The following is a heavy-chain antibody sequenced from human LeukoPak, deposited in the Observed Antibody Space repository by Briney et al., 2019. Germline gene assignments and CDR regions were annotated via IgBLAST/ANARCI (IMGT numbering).Heavy chain of an antibody. CDR3: AYGSGSYYNGNFFDC. Sequence: ASVKVSCKDSGYTFTAYNIHWVRQAPRQGLEWMGWINANSGGTNYAQKFQGRVSMTRDTSISTAYMELSSLRSDDTAVYYCAYGSGSYYNGNFFDCWGQGTLVTVSS. D-gene: IGHD3-10*01. CDR2: INANSGGT. J-gene: IGHJ4*02. CDR1: GYTFTAYN. V-gene: IGHV1-2*02.